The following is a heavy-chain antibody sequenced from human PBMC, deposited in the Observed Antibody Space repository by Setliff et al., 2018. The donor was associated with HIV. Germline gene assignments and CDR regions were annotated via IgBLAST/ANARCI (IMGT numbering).Heavy chain of an antibody. V-gene: IGHV4-30-4*01. CDR1: GASYVGDNH. J-gene: IGHJ4*02. CDR2: FMYTDIHYVNYLN. Sequence: SETLSLTCAVSGASYVGDNHWSWIRQTPERGLEWIAYFMYTDIHYVNYLNYRNPSLASRLSISVDKSKNQFSLTLSSVTAADTAVYYCARARSDWYNVRPYYFDLWGQGTPVTVSS. CDR3: ARARSDWYNVRPYYFDL. D-gene: IGHD6-19*01.